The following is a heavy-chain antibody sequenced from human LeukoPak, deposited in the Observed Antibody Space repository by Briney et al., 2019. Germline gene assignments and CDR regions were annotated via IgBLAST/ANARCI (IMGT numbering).Heavy chain of an antibody. Sequence: PSETLSLTCTVSGGSISSYYWSWIRQPPGKGLEWIGYIYYSGSTNCNPSLKSRVTISVDTSKNQFSLKLTSVTAADTAVYYCAREVPPHCSGGGCVDYYYYYVDAWGKGTTVTVSS. CDR3: AREVPPHCSGGGCVDYYYYYVDA. CDR2: IYYSGST. V-gene: IGHV4-59*01. CDR1: GGSISSYY. D-gene: IGHD2-15*01. J-gene: IGHJ6*03.